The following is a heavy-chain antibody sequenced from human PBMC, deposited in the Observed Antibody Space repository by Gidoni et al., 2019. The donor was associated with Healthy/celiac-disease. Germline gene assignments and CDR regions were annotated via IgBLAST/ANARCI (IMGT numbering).Heavy chain of an antibody. CDR3: ARDQGQYYDILTGYYVPYGMDV. J-gene: IGHJ6*02. CDR1: GFTLSSHW. Sequence: EVQLVESGGGLVQPGGSLRLSCAASGFTLSSHWIHWVRQAPGKGLVWVSRINSDGSSTSYADSVKGRFTISRDNAKNTLYLQMNSLRAEDTAVYYCARDQGQYYDILTGYYVPYGMDVWGQGTTVTVSS. CDR2: INSDGSST. V-gene: IGHV3-74*01. D-gene: IGHD3-9*01.